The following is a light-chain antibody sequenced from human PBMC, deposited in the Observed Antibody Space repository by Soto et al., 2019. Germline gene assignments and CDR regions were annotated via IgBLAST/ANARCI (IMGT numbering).Light chain of an antibody. Sequence: QSALTQPASVSGSPGQSITISCTGTSSDVGGYNYVSWYQQQPGKAPKLMIYEVSNRPSGVSNSFSGSKSGNTASLTISGLQAADEADYYCRSYTSSITHVVFGGGTKLTVL. CDR3: RSYTSSITHVV. CDR2: EVS. V-gene: IGLV2-14*01. J-gene: IGLJ2*01. CDR1: SSDVGGYNY.